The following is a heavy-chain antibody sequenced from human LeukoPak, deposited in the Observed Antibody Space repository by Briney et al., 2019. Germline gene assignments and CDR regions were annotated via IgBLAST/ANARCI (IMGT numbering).Heavy chain of an antibody. Sequence: GGSLRLSCAASGFTFSSYAMHWVRQAPGKGLEWVAVISYDGSNKYYADSVKGRFTISRDNSKNTLYLQMNSLRAEDTAVYYCARGPSNGGYWGQGTLVTVSS. CDR2: ISYDGSNK. D-gene: IGHD3-10*01. V-gene: IGHV3-30*04. CDR1: GFTFSSYA. J-gene: IGHJ4*02. CDR3: ARGPSNGGY.